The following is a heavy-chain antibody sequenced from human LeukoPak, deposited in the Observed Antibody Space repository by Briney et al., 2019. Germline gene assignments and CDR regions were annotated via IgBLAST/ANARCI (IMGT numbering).Heavy chain of an antibody. D-gene: IGHD3-16*02. Sequence: GGSLRLSCAASGFTFSSYSMNWVRQAPGKGLEWDSRIKYDESVTNYADSVKGRFTVSRDNGKDTLYLQMNSLRAEDTAVYYCTRGGFYPEYWGQGTLVTVSS. J-gene: IGHJ4*02. CDR3: TRGGFYPEY. CDR2: IKYDESVT. CDR1: GFTFSSYS. V-gene: IGHV3-74*01.